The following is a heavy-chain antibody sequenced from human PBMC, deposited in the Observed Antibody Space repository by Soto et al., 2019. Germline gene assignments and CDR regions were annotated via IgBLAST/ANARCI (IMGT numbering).Heavy chain of an antibody. CDR1: GFTFSSYA. J-gene: IGHJ6*02. CDR3: AKESDSYGYYYYYGMDV. CDR2: ISGSGGST. V-gene: IGHV3-23*01. D-gene: IGHD5-18*01. Sequence: GGSLRLSCAASGFTFSSYAMSWVRQAPGKGLEWVSAISGSGGSTYYADSVKGRFTISRDNSKNTLYLQMNSLRAEDTAVYYCAKESDSYGYYYYYGMDVWGQGTTVTVSS.